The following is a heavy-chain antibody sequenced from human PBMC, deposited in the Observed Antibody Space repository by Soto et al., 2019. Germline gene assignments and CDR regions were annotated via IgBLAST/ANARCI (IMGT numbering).Heavy chain of an antibody. Sequence: QVQLQQWGAGLLKPSETLSLTCAVYGGSLSGNSWSWIRQPPGKGLAGIGEIKHIGGTKYNPSLESRVTISIDKSRNQFSLKLNSVTAADTATYYCAGGYCGGDCYSTRFYNYTTDGWGQGTTVTVSS. CDR3: AGGYCGGDCYSTRFYNYTTDG. D-gene: IGHD2-21*02. J-gene: IGHJ6*02. CDR1: GGSLSGNS. V-gene: IGHV4-34*01. CDR2: IKHIGGT.